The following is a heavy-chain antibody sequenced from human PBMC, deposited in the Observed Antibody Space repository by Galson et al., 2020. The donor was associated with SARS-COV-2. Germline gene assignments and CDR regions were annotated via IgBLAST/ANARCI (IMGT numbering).Heavy chain of an antibody. CDR2: IYYSGYP. CDR1: GGSISSGGYS. V-gene: IGHV4-31*03. Sequence: SQTLSLTCTVSGGSISSGGYSWRWIRQYPGKGLEWIGHIYYSGYPYYNPSLKSRVIISVDTSKNQFSLRLSSVTAADTAMYYCARTQGDDTSGYTNWYFDLWGRGTLVTVSS. CDR3: ARTQGDDTSGYTNWYFDL. D-gene: IGHD3-22*01. J-gene: IGHJ2*01.